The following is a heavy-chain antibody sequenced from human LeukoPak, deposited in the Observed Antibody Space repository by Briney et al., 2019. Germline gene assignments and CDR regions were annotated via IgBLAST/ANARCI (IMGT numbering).Heavy chain of an antibody. J-gene: IGHJ4*02. CDR1: GFTFSSYW. Sequence: PGGSLRLSCAASGFTFSSYWMHWVRQAPGKGLVWVSRINSDGTSTTYADSVKGRFTISRDNSKNTLYLKMNSLRAEDTAVYYCAKEGSNGDFDYWGQGTLVTVSS. V-gene: IGHV3-74*01. CDR2: INSDGTST. CDR3: AKEGSNGDFDY. D-gene: IGHD1-26*01.